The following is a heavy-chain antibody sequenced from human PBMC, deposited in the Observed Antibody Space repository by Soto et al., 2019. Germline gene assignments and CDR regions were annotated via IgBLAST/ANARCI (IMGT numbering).Heavy chain of an antibody. J-gene: IGHJ6*03. Sequence: ASVKVSCKASGYTFTSYYMHWVRQAPGQGLEWMGIINPSGGSTSYAQKFQGRVTMTRDTSTSTVYMELSSLRSEDTAVYYCARCFFRGDYYSSYMDAWGKXSTVTVSS. CDR2: INPSGGST. V-gene: IGHV1-46*03. CDR3: ARCFFRGDYYSSYMDA. CDR1: GYTFTSYY.